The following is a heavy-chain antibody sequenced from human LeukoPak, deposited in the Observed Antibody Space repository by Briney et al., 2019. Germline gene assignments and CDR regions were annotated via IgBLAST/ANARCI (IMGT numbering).Heavy chain of an antibody. J-gene: IGHJ5*02. Sequence: SETLSLTCAVSGGSISSGGYSWSRIRQPPGKGLEWIGYIYHSGSTYYNPSLKSRVTISVDRSKNQFSLKLSSVTAADTAVYYCARDRVAARWFDPWGQGTLVTVSS. CDR1: GGSISSGGYS. CDR3: ARDRVAARWFDP. D-gene: IGHD6-6*01. V-gene: IGHV4-30-2*01. CDR2: IYHSGST.